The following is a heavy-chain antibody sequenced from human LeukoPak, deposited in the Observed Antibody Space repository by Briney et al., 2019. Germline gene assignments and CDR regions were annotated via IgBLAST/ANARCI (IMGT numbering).Heavy chain of an antibody. Sequence: SETLSLTCAVYGGSFSGYYWSWIRQPPGKGLEWIGEINHSGSTNYNPSLKSRVTISVDTSKNQFSLKLSSVTAADTAVYYCARDRTEKGLRWGFFDYWGQGTLVTVSS. J-gene: IGHJ4*02. CDR2: INHSGST. CDR3: ARDRTEKGLRWGFFDY. D-gene: IGHD4-23*01. V-gene: IGHV4-34*01. CDR1: GGSFSGYY.